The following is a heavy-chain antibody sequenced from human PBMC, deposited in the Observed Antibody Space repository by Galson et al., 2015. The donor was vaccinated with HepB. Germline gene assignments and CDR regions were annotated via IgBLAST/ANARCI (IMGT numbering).Heavy chain of an antibody. CDR2: IYSGGST. CDR1: GFTVSSNY. D-gene: IGHD4-11*01. V-gene: IGHV3-66*01. Sequence: SLRLSCAASGFTVSSNYMSWVRQAPGKGLEWVSVIYSGGSTYYADSVKGRFTISRDNSKNTLYLQMNSLRAEDTAVYYCARVRNYRFPIDYWGQGTLVTVSS. CDR3: ARVRNYRFPIDY. J-gene: IGHJ4*02.